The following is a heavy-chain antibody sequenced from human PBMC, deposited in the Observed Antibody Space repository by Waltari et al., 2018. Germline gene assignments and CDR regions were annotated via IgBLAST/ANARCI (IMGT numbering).Heavy chain of an antibody. J-gene: IGHJ5*02. D-gene: IGHD2-2*02. Sequence: QVQLVQSGAEVKKPGASVKVSCTAYGYTFTGHYMHWVRQAPGQGLEWMGWINPNSGGTNYAQKFQGRVTMTRDTSISTAYMELSRLRSDDTAVYYCARDLVVVPAAIGGRNWFDPWGQGTLVTVSS. CDR2: INPNSGGT. V-gene: IGHV1-2*02. CDR1: GYTFTGHY. CDR3: ARDLVVVPAAIGGRNWFDP.